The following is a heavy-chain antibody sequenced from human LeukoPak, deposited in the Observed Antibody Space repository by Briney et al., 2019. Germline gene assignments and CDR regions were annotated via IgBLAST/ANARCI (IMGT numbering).Heavy chain of an antibody. D-gene: IGHD6-13*01. J-gene: IGHJ5*02. CDR3: ARVYLTGGSSPPDPGKINWFDP. V-gene: IGHV1-69*05. CDR1: GGTFSSYA. CDR2: IIPIFGTA. Sequence: RASVKVSCKASGGTFSSYAISWVRQAPGQGLEWMGGIIPIFGTANYAQKFQGRVTITTDESTSTAYMELSSLRSEDTAVYYCARVYLTGGSSPPDPGKINWFDPWGQGTLVTVSS.